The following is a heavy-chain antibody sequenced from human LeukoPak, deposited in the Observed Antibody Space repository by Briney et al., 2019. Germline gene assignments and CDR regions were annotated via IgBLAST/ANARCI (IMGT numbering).Heavy chain of an antibody. J-gene: IGHJ4*02. CDR1: GFTFSSYG. CDR2: IRYDGSNK. Sequence: PGGSLRLSCAASGFTFSSYGMHWVRQAPGKGLEWVAFIRYDGSNKYYADSVKGRFTISRDNSKNTLYLQMNSLRAEDTAVYYCAGAVRVVITTPLDYWGQGTLVTVSS. D-gene: IGHD3-22*01. CDR3: AGAVRVVITTPLDY. V-gene: IGHV3-30*02.